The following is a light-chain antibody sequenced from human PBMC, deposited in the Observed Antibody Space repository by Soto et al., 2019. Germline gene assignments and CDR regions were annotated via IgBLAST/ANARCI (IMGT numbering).Light chain of an antibody. CDR3: QQYGSSRT. CDR2: GAS. CDR1: QDVSSAS. J-gene: IGKJ1*01. Sequence: EIVLTQSPATLSLSPWERATLSCRASQDVSSASLAWYQQRPGQAPRLLIYGASSRATGIPDRFSGSGSGTHFTLTITRLEPEDFAVYYCQQYGSSRTFGQGTKVDI. V-gene: IGKV3-20*01.